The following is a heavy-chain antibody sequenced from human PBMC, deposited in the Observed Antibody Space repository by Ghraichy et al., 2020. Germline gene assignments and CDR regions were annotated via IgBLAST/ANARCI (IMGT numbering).Heavy chain of an antibody. V-gene: IGHV3-23*01. CDR1: GFTFSNNA. J-gene: IGHJ4*02. CDR2: ISSSGADT. D-gene: IGHD3-9*01. CDR3: ATRPDYDNLVGYGGLDY. Sequence: GGSLRLSCAASGFTFSNNAMIWVRQVPGEGLEWVSGISSSGADTYYADSVKGRFTISSDNSKNTLYLQMSGLRAEDTALYYCATRPDYDNLVGYGGLDYWGQGTLVTVSS.